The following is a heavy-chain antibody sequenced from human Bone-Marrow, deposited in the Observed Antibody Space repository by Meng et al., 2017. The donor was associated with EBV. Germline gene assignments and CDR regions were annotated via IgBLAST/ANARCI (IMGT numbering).Heavy chain of an antibody. V-gene: IGHV3-74*02. Sequence: VRLVASVGCLCKPGVSRRVSGSASGFTFSNFWMQWVRQAPGKGLVWVARINSDGSSTSYADSVKGRFTISRDNAKNTLYLQMNSLRAEDTAVYYCASPMVQGVTWGQGTLVTVSS. CDR1: GFTFSNFW. J-gene: IGHJ5*02. D-gene: IGHD3-10*01. CDR2: INSDGSST. CDR3: ASPMVQGVT.